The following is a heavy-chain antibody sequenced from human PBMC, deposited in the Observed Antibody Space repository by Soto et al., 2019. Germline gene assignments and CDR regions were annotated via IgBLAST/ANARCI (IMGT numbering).Heavy chain of an antibody. J-gene: IGHJ6*02. D-gene: IGHD3-10*01. Sequence: QVQLVQSGAEVKKPGASVKVSCKSSGYPFTHYGITWVRQAPGQGLEWMGWISPYNGNTNYGQTLQGRVTLTTDTSKRNSYNELRSLRSDDTAVYYCARDQSFDRSYYYGIDVWGQGTTVTVSS. V-gene: IGHV1-18*01. CDR3: ARDQSFDRSYYYGIDV. CDR1: GYPFTHYG. CDR2: ISPYNGNT.